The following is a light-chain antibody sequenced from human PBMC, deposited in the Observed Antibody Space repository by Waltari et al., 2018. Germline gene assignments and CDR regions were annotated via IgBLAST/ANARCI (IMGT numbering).Light chain of an antibody. CDR2: LGS. CDR3: MQILQPART. V-gene: IGKV2-28*01. CDR1: QSLLHSNGYNY. Sequence: DILMTQSLLSLPVTPGEPASIPCRSSQSLLHSNGYNYLDWYLQKPGQSPQVLIYLGSNRASGVPDRFSGSGSGTDFTLNISRVEAEDVGVYYCMQILQPARTFGQGTRLEIK. J-gene: IGKJ2*01.